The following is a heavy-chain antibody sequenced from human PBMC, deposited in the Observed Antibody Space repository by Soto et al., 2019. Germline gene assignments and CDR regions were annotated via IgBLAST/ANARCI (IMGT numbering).Heavy chain of an antibody. Sequence: QVQLVQSGAEVKKPGASVKVSCKASGYTFTGYYLHWVRQAPGQGLEWVGWINSNTGATIYAQRFQGRVAMTSDLSITTAYMELSRLTSDDTATYYCARQIFSGDCALDVWGQGTALTVSS. J-gene: IGHJ6*02. CDR2: INSNTGAT. CDR1: GYTFTGYY. CDR3: ARQIFSGDCALDV. D-gene: IGHD2-15*01. V-gene: IGHV1-2*02.